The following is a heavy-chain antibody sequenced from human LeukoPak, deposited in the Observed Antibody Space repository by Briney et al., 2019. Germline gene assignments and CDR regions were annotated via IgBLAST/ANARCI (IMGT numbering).Heavy chain of an antibody. D-gene: IGHD3-22*01. CDR1: GFTFSSYA. CDR2: ISGSGGST. J-gene: IGHJ4*02. Sequence: PGGSLRLSCAASGFTFSSYAMSWVRQAPGKGLERVSAISGSGGSTYYADSVKGRFTISRDNSKNTLYLQMNSLRAEDTAVYYCAKEGDSSGYYYYFDYWGQGTLVTVSS. V-gene: IGHV3-23*01. CDR3: AKEGDSSGYYYYFDY.